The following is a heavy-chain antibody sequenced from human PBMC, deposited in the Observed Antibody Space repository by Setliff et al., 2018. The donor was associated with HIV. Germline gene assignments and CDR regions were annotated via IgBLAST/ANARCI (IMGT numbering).Heavy chain of an antibody. J-gene: IGHJ6*02. CDR3: AREEKLSAVAGTMYYYYAMDV. V-gene: IGHV4-4*07. Sequence: SETLSLTCTVSGDSIGYYYWSWIRQPAGRGLEWMGRIHTSGSTNYNPSLTSRVTLSVDTSKNQFFLKLTSLSAADTAVYYCAREEKLSAVAGTMYYYYAMDVWGQGTTVTVSS. D-gene: IGHD6-19*01. CDR1: GDSIGYYY. CDR2: IHTSGST.